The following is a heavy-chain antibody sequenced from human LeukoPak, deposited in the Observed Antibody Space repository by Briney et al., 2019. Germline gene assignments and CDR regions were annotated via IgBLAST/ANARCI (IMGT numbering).Heavy chain of an antibody. V-gene: IGHV4-59*12. CDR1: GGSMTTYY. D-gene: IGHD2-21*02. J-gene: IGHJ3*02. Sequence: PSETLSLTCSVSGGSMTTYYWNWIRQTPGKGLQWMGYIYSGGSTTYNPSLKSRVTISVDTSKNQFSLKLSSVTAADTAVYYCARDRSGGDTPGAFDIWGQGTMVTVSS. CDR3: ARDRSGGDTPGAFDI. CDR2: IYSGGST.